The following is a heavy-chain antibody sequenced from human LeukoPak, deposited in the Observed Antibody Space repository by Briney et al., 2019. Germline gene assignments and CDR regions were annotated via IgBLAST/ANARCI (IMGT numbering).Heavy chain of an antibody. D-gene: IGHD6-19*01. J-gene: IGHJ6*02. CDR3: ARDWTSSGWSYYYYYGMDV. CDR1: GGTFSSYA. V-gene: IGHV1-69*04. CDR2: IIPILGIA. Sequence: SVKVSCKASGGTFSSYAISWVRQAPGQGLEWMGRIIPILGIANYAQKFQGRVTITADKSTSTAYMELSSLRSEDTAVYYCARDWTSSGWSYYYYYGMDVWGQGTTVTVSS.